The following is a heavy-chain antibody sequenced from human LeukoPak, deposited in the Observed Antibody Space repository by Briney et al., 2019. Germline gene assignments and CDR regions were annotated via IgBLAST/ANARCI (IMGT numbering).Heavy chain of an antibody. CDR1: GGTFSSYA. Sequence: SVKVSCKASGGTFSSYAISWVRQAPGQGLEWMGRIIPIFGTANYAQKFQGRVTITTDESTSTAYMELRSLRSEDTAVYYCATQGRSFLDYWGQGTLVTVSS. CDR2: IIPIFGTA. CDR3: ATQGRSFLDY. V-gene: IGHV1-69*05. J-gene: IGHJ4*02.